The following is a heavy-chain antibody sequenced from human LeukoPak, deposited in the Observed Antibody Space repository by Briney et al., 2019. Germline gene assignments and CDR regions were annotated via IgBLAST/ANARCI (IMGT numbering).Heavy chain of an antibody. CDR1: GFMFTSYW. Sequence: SGGSLRLSCAASGFMFTSYWMSWVRQAPGKGLEWVANINQDGSAKYYVDSVKGRFTISRDNAKNSLYRQMNSLRAEDTAVYYCAGSWSPYDAFDIWGQGTMVSVSS. CDR3: AGSWSPYDAFDI. CDR2: INQDGSAK. J-gene: IGHJ3*02. D-gene: IGHD6-13*01. V-gene: IGHV3-7*01.